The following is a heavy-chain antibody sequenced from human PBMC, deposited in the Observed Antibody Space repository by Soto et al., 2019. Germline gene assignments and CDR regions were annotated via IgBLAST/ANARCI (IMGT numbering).Heavy chain of an antibody. Sequence: ASVKVSCKASGYTFTSYDMHWVRQAPGQRLEWMGWINAGNGNTKYSQKFQGRVTITADESTSTAYMELSSLRSEDTAVYYCARGRGDSGSYPPAWFDPWGQGTLVPVSP. V-gene: IGHV1-3*01. CDR1: GYTFTSYD. D-gene: IGHD1-26*01. CDR3: ARGRGDSGSYPPAWFDP. CDR2: INAGNGNT. J-gene: IGHJ5*02.